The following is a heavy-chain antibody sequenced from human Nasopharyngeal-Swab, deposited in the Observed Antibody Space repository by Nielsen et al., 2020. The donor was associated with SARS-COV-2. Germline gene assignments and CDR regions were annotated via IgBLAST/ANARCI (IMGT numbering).Heavy chain of an antibody. J-gene: IGHJ4*02. CDR1: GFTFSSYG. CDR3: ARDEILDY. V-gene: IGHV3-7*01. CDR2: VKQDGTEK. D-gene: IGHD2/OR15-2a*01. Sequence: GGSLRLSCAASGFTFSSYGMHWVRQAPGKGLEWVANVKQDGTEKYFVDSVKGRFTISRDNAKNSLYLHMNSLRAEDTAVYYCARDEILDYWGQGTLVTVSS.